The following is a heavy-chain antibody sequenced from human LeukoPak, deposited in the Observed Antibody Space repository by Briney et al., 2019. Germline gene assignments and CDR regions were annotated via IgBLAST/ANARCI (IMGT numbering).Heavy chain of an antibody. CDR2: IWYDGSNK. V-gene: IGHV3-33*06. Sequence: GGSLRLSCAASGFTFSSYGMHWVRQAPGKGLEWVAVIWYDGSNKYYADSVKGRFTISRDNSKNTLYLQMNSLRAEDTAVYYCAKIWDYRTYYMDVWGKGTTVTVSS. J-gene: IGHJ6*03. CDR3: AKIWDYRTYYMDV. D-gene: IGHD4-11*01. CDR1: GFTFSSYG.